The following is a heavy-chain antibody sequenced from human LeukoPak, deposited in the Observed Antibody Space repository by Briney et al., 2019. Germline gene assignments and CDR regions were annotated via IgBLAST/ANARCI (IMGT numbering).Heavy chain of an antibody. CDR3: AKFPKRGHSSSGSCHFEY. CDR1: GFTFNSYA. J-gene: IGHJ4*02. D-gene: IGHD2-15*01. V-gene: IGHV3-23*01. CDR2: ISGTGSTT. Sequence: GGSLRLSCAASGFTFNSYAMSWVRQAPGKGLECVASISGTGSTTYYANSVKGRFAISRDNSESTLYMQMNSLRAEDTAMYYCAKFPKRGHSSSGSCHFEYWAQGTLVTVSS.